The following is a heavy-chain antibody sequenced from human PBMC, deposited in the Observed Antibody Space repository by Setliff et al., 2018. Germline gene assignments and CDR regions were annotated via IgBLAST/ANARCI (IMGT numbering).Heavy chain of an antibody. CDR3: ARALGSSSFPFDY. CDR2: INHSGST. D-gene: IGHD6-13*01. V-gene: IGHV4-34*01. CDR1: GGSFSGYY. Sequence: PSETLSLTCAVYGGSFSGYYWSWIRQPPGKGLEWIGEINHSGSTNYNPSLKSRVTISVDTSKNQFSLKVTSVTAADTAVYYCARALGSSSFPFDYWGQGTLVTVSS. J-gene: IGHJ4*02.